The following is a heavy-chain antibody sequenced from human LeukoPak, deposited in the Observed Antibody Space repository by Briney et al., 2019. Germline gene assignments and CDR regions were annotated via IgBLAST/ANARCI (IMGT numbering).Heavy chain of an antibody. V-gene: IGHV3-30-3*01. J-gene: IGHJ4*02. CDR1: GFTFSNYA. CDR2: VSYDGSNK. CDR3: ATIGDRRTGELYRIDY. D-gene: IGHD7-27*01. Sequence: GRSLRLSCAASGFTFSNYAMHWVRQAPGKGLEWVAVVSYDGSNKYYADSVKGRLTISRDNSKNTPYLQMNSLRAEDAAIYYCATIGDRRTGELYRIDYWGQGTLVTVSS.